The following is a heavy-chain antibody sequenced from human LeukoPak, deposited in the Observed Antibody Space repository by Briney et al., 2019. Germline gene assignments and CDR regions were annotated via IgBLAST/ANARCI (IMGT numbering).Heavy chain of an antibody. CDR3: ATTVGSYFDY. J-gene: IGHJ4*02. CDR1: GGSISSGGYY. V-gene: IGHV4-31*03. D-gene: IGHD3-16*01. Sequence: PSQTLSLTCTVSGGSISSGGYYWSWIRQHPGKGLEWIGYIYYSESTYYNPSLKSRVTMSVDTSENQFSLKLNSVTAAAAAVYYCATTVGSYFDYWSQGTLVTVSS. CDR2: IYYSEST.